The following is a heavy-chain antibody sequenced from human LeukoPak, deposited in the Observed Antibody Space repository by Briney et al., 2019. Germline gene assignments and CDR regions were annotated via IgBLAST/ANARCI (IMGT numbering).Heavy chain of an antibody. CDR3: ARGARATVTTKRYYYYYYMDV. CDR2: IYTSGST. Sequence: PSETLPLTCTVSGNSISSGDNYWSWIRQPAGKGLEWIGRIYTSGSTNYNPSLKSRVTISVDTSKNQFSLKLSSVTAADTAVYYCARGARATVTTKRYYYYYYMDVWGKGATVTVSS. CDR1: GNSISSGDNY. D-gene: IGHD4-17*01. V-gene: IGHV4-61*02. J-gene: IGHJ6*03.